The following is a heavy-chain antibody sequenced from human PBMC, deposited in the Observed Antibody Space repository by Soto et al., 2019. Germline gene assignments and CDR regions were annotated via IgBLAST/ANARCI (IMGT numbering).Heavy chain of an antibody. V-gene: IGHV4-59*01. Sequence: SETRSLTCTVSGGSISSYYWSWIRQPPGKGLEWIGYIYYSGSTNYNPSLKSRVTISVDTSKNQFSLKLSSVTAADTAVYYCARGDSGSYYPLDYWGQGTLVTVSS. CDR3: ARGDSGSYYPLDY. CDR1: GGSISSYY. CDR2: IYYSGST. D-gene: IGHD1-26*01. J-gene: IGHJ4*02.